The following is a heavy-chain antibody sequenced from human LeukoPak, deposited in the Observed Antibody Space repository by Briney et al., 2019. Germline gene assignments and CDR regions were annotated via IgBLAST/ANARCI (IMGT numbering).Heavy chain of an antibody. J-gene: IGHJ1*01. D-gene: IGHD2-2*01. V-gene: IGHV4-39*07. CDR1: GGSISSSSYY. CDR2: IYYSGST. Sequence: PWETLSLTCTVSGGSISSSSYYWGWIRQPPGKGLEWIGSIYYSGSTYYNPSLKSRVTISVDTSKNQFSLKLSSVTAADTAVYYCARGPAASEYFQHWGQGTLVTVSS. CDR3: ARGPAASEYFQH.